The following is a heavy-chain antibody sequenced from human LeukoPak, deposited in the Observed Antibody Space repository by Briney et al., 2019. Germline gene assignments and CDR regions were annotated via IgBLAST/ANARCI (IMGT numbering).Heavy chain of an antibody. V-gene: IGHV4-59*01. J-gene: IGHJ4*02. CDR3: ARAGGVHDTPMDLDY. Sequence: RSSETLSLTCTVSGGSISSYYWSWIRQPPGKGLEGIGYIYYSGSTNYNPSLKSRVTISVDTSKNQFSLKLSSVTAADTAVYYCARAGGVHDTPMDLDYWGQGTLVTVSS. CDR1: GGSISSYY. CDR2: IYYSGST. D-gene: IGHD5-18*01.